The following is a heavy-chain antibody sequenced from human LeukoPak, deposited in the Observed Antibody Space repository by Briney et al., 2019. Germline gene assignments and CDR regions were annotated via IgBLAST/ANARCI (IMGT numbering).Heavy chain of an antibody. V-gene: IGHV3-15*01. CDR3: TTDLYYYDSSGYTAIDY. J-gene: IGHJ4*02. CDR1: GFTFSNAW. D-gene: IGHD3-22*01. Sequence: GGSLRLSCAASGFTFSNAWMSWVRQAPGKGLEWVGRIKSKTDGGTTDYAAPVKGRFTISRDDSKNTLYLQINSLKTEDTAVYYCTTDLYYYDSSGYTAIDYWGQGTLVTVSS. CDR2: IKSKTDGGTT.